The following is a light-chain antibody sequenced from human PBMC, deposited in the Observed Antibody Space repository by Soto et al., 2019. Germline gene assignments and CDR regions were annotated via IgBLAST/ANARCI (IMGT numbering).Light chain of an antibody. CDR2: KNS. CDR1: TSDIGSNT. J-gene: IGLJ3*02. V-gene: IGLV1-44*01. Sequence: QSVLTQAPSVSGTPGQRVSIFCSGTTSDIGSNTVTWYQQVPGTSPKMIIYKNSQRPSGVPDRFSGSKSGTSASLAISGLRSEDEADYHCAAWDDSLNGWGFGGGTKLTVL. CDR3: AAWDDSLNGWG.